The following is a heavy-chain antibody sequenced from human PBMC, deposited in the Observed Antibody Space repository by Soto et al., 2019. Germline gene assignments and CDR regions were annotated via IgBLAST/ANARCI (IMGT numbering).Heavy chain of an antibody. D-gene: IGHD2-15*01. CDR3: ARGLSYCSGVSCYSLYYYYYYYMDV. CDR2: INHSGST. V-gene: IGHV4-34*01. Sequence: SETLSLTCAVYGGSFSGYYWSWIRQPPGKGLEWIGEINHSGSTNYNPSLKSRVTISVDTSKNQFSLKLSSVTAADTAVYYCARGLSYCSGVSCYSLYYYYYYYMDVWGKGTTVTVSS. J-gene: IGHJ6*03. CDR1: GGSFSGYY.